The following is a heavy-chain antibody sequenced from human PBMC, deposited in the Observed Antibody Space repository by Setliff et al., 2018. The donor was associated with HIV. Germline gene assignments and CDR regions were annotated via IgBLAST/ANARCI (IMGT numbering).Heavy chain of an antibody. CDR1: GFTFSSYA. CDR2: ISYDGTNK. D-gene: IGHD2-8*02. Sequence: GGSLRLSCAASGFTFSSYAMHWVRQAPGKGLEWVAVISYDGTNKYFADSVKGRCTISRDNSKNIVYLQMNSLRDEDTAVYYCAKDRNWDPPYWFDYWGQGTLVTVSS. V-gene: IGHV3-30-3*01. J-gene: IGHJ4*02. CDR3: AKDRNWDPPYWFDY.